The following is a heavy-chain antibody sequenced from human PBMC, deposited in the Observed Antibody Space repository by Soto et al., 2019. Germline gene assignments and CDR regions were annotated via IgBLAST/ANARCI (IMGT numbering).Heavy chain of an antibody. CDR3: ARVRGYDFWSGYIIYYYGMDV. V-gene: IGHV4-34*01. CDR1: GGSFSVYY. J-gene: IGHJ6*02. CDR2: INHSGST. D-gene: IGHD3-3*01. Sequence: PSETLSLTCAVYGGSFSVYYWRWIRHPPGKGLEWIGEINHSGSTNYNPSLKSRVTISVDTSKNQFSLKLSSVTAADTAVYYCARVRGYDFWSGYIIYYYGMDVWGQGTTVTVSS.